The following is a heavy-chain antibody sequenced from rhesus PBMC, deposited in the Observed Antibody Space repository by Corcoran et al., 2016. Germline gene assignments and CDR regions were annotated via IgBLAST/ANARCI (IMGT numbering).Heavy chain of an antibody. J-gene: IGHJ4*01. V-gene: IGHV4-73*01. CDR1: GGSISGYYS. CDR2: IYGSSAST. CDR3: ARDQYCTGSGCYVNFDY. Sequence: QVQLQQWGEGLVKPSETLSPPCAVYGGSISGYYSWSWIRRPPGKGPAWIGYIYGSSASTNYNPSLKNRVTISKDTSKNQFSLKLSSVTAADTAVYYCARDQYCTGSGCYVNFDYWGQGVLVTVSS. D-gene: IGHD2-21*01.